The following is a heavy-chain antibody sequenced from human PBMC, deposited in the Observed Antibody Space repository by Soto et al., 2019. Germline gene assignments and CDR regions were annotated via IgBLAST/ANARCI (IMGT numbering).Heavy chain of an antibody. J-gene: IGHJ6*02. CDR2: IKSKTDGGTT. Sequence: GGSLRLSCAASGFTFSNAWMSWVRQAPGKGLEWVGRIKSKTDGGTTDYAAPVKGRFTISRDDSKNTLYLQMNSLKTEDTAVYYCTTVRSLRFLEWSLYYYYGMDVWGQGTTVTVSS. V-gene: IGHV3-15*01. D-gene: IGHD3-3*01. CDR3: TTVRSLRFLEWSLYYYYGMDV. CDR1: GFTFSNAW.